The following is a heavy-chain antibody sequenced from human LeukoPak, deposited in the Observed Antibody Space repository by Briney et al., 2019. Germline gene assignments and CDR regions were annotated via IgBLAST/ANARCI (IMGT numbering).Heavy chain of an antibody. CDR1: AGSTSSGAYC. CDR3: ARSGVVTKGSGDY. V-gene: IGHV4-30-4*01. CDR2: IYYSGST. J-gene: IGHJ4*02. D-gene: IGHD3-3*01. Sequence: PSQTMSPTRTVAAGSTSSGAYCWDWIRQPPGKGLEWIGYIYYSGSTYYNPSLKSRVTISVDTSKNQFSLKLSSVTAADTAVYYCARSGVVTKGSGDYWGQGTLVTVSS.